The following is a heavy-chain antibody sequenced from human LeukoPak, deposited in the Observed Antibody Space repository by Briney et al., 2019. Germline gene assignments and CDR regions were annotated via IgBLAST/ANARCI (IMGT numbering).Heavy chain of an antibody. V-gene: IGHV3-64*01. Sequence: GGSLRLSCVASGITFSGDPMHWVRQAPGKGMEYVSAISSDGGSPYYANSVKGRFTISRDNSKNTLYLQMGSLRTEDMAVYYCARERGRNGDYDYWGQGTLVTVSS. CDR1: GITFSGDP. CDR3: ARERGRNGDYDY. D-gene: IGHD1-1*01. J-gene: IGHJ4*02. CDR2: ISSDGGSP.